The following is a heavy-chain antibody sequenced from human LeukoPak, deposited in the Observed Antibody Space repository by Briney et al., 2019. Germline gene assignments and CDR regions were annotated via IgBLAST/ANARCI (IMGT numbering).Heavy chain of an antibody. D-gene: IGHD2-8*02. V-gene: IGHV1-46*01. J-gene: IGHJ4*02. Sequence: ASAKIACKSFGFTFTNYLLHWVRQAPGQGLEWVGRIAPSVDTTNYAQKFRGRVTMTRDTSTSTVYMELSRLRSDDTAIYYCVREESGGYFDYWGQGTLVTVSS. CDR3: VREESGGYFDY. CDR2: IAPSVDTT. CDR1: GFTFTNYL.